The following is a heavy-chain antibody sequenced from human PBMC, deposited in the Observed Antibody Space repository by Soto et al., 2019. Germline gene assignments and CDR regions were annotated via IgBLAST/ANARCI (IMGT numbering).Heavy chain of an antibody. D-gene: IGHD4-4*01. J-gene: IGHJ6*02. CDR1: GVTFSRYA. CDR2: IIPIFGTA. CDR3: ARASRGRDGYNNDYYYYGMDV. V-gene: IGHV1-69*13. Sequence: GASVKVSCKASGVTFSRYAISWVRQAPGQGLEWMGGIIPIFGTANYAQKFQGRVTITADESTSTAYMELSSLRSEDTAVYYCARASRGRDGYNNDYYYYGMDVWGQGTTVTVSS.